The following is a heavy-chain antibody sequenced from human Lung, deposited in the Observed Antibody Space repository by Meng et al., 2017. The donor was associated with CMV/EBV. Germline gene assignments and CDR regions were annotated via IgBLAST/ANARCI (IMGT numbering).Heavy chain of an antibody. V-gene: IGHV3-15*01. CDR3: TTDPGYCSSTSCNPYYYGMDV. D-gene: IGHD2-2*01. CDR2: IKSKTDGGTT. CDR1: GCTFSNAW. J-gene: IGHJ6*02. Sequence: GGSXTLXCAASGCTFSNAWMSWVRQAPGTGQEWVGRIKSKTDGGTTDYAAPVKGRLTISSDDSNNTLYLQMNSLKTEDTAVYYCTTDPGYCSSTSCNPYYYGMDVWXQGTTVTVSS.